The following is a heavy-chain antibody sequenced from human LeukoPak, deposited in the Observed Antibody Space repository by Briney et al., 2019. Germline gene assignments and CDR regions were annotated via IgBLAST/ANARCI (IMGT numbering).Heavy chain of an antibody. V-gene: IGHV3-11*01. CDR2: ISSSGSTI. CDR1: GFTFSDYY. D-gene: IGHD3-9*01. J-gene: IGHJ6*02. CDR3: ARGADTILHYYGMDV. Sequence: GGSLRLSCAASGFTFSDYYMSWVRQAPGKGLEWVSYISSSGSTIYYADSVKGRFTISRDNAKNSLYLQMNSLRAEDTAVYYCARGADTILHYYGMDVWGQGTTVTVSS.